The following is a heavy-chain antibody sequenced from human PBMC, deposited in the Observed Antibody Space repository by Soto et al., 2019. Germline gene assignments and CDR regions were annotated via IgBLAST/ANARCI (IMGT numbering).Heavy chain of an antibody. CDR1: GGFISSSNCY. CDR2: IYHSGST. J-gene: IGHJ3*01. CDR3: ARPVGVEQQLVHDAFDL. D-gene: IGHD6-13*01. V-gene: IGHV4-39*01. Sequence: SETLSVTCTVSGGFISSSNCYWGWIRQPPGKGLEWIGSIYHSGSTYYNPSLKSRVTISVDTSKNQFSLKVNSVTAADTAVYYCARPVGVEQQLVHDAFDLWGQGTMVTVSS.